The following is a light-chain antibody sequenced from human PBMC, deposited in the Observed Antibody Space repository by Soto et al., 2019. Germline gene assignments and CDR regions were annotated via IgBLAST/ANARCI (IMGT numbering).Light chain of an antibody. CDR3: QQYNNWPPIP. J-gene: IGKJ5*01. V-gene: IGKV3-15*01. CDR1: QSVRSN. CDR2: GAS. Sequence: EIVMTQSPVTLSVSPGERATLSCRASQSVRSNLAWYQQKPGQAPSLLIYGASTRATGIPARFSGSGSGTEFTLTISSLQSEDFSVNYCQQYNNWPPIPFGQGTRLEIK.